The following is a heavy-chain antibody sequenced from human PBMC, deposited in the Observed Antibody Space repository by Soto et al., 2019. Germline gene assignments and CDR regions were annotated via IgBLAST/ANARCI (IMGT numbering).Heavy chain of an antibody. D-gene: IGHD3-10*01. CDR3: ARGGPGFGELRWFDP. CDR1: GGSISSGAYY. CDR2: IYYIGSP. Sequence: SETLSLTXTVSGGSISSGAYYWSWIRQHPGKGLEWIGYIYYIGSPYYNPSLKSRVTISIDTSKNQFSLKLTSVTAADTAVYYCARGGPGFGELRWFDPWGQGTLVTVSS. J-gene: IGHJ5*02. V-gene: IGHV4-31*03.